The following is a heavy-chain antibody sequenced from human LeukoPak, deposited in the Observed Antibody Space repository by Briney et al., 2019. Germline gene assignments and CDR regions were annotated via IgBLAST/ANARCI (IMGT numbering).Heavy chain of an antibody. V-gene: IGHV3-33*01. D-gene: IGHD3-10*01. Sequence: GGSLRLSCVASEFRLSGYAMHWVRQAPGKGLEWVAMTWDDGSDKFYADSVKGRFTVSRDNSRNTLYLQLNNLTVEDTAVYHCARPGLGVTGAFDVWGQGTMVTVSS. CDR2: TWDDGSDK. CDR3: ARPGLGVTGAFDV. J-gene: IGHJ3*01. CDR1: EFRLSGYA.